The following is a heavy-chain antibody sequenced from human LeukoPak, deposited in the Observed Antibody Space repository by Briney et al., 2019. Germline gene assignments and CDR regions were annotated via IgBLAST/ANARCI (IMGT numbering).Heavy chain of an antibody. CDR2: VYYSGST. Sequence: PSETLSLTCTVSGGPIRDYYWSWIRQASGKGLEWIGSVYYSGSTIYNPSLKSRVTISMDTSKKHFSLQLTSVTAAETAVYYCARADFGDYEWYFDLWGRATLVTVSS. J-gene: IGHJ2*01. V-gene: IGHV4-59*01. CDR3: ARADFGDYEWYFDL. CDR1: GGPIRDYY. D-gene: IGHD4-17*01.